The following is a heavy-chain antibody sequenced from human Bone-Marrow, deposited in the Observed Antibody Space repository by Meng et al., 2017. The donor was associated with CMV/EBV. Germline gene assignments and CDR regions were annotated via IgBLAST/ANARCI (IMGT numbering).Heavy chain of an antibody. CDR3: AVDLGYNWNLWAFDI. J-gene: IGHJ3*02. D-gene: IGHD1-20*01. V-gene: IGHV1-69*05. Sequence: SVKVSCKASGGTFSSYAISWVRQAPGQGLEWMGGIIPIFGTANYAQKFQGRVTITTDESTCTAYMELSSLRSEDTAVYYCAVDLGYNWNLWAFDIWGQGTMVTVSS. CDR1: GGTFSSYA. CDR2: IIPIFGTA.